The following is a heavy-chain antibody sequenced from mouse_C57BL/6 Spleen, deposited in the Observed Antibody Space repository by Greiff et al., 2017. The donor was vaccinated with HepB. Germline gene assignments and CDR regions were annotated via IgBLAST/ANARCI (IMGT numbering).Heavy chain of an antibody. D-gene: IGHD1-1*01. CDR1: GYTFTSYW. V-gene: IGHV1-64*01. Sequence: QVQLQQPGAELVKPGASVKLSCKASGYTFTSYWMHWVKQRPGQGLEWIGRIHPNSGSTNYNEKFKSKATLTVDKSSSTAYMQLSSLTSEDSAVYYCARSDYGSRNWYFDVWGTGTTVTVSS. J-gene: IGHJ1*03. CDR3: ARSDYGSRNWYFDV. CDR2: IHPNSGST.